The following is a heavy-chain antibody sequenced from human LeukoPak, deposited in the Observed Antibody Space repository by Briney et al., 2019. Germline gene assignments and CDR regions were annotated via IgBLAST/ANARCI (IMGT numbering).Heavy chain of an antibody. D-gene: IGHD3-16*01. Sequence: GGSQRLSCAASGFTFSTYAMNWVRQAPGKGLEWVSSFGTRSTSIYYAHSVTGRFIISRDNAKNSLYLQMNSLRAEDTAVYYCARENDQGFDYWGQGTLVTVSS. CDR3: ARENDQGFDY. CDR1: GFTFSTYA. J-gene: IGHJ4*02. CDR2: FGTRSTSI. V-gene: IGHV3-21*01.